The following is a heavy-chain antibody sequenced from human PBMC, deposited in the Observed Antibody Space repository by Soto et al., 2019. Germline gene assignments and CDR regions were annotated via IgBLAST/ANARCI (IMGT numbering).Heavy chain of an antibody. Sequence: SETLSLTCTVSGGSISSGDYYWSWFRQPPGKGLEWIGYIYYSGSTYYNPSLKSRVTISVDTSKNQFSLKLSSVTAADTAVYYCARVGYSYGIGIEMDVWGQGTTVTVSS. D-gene: IGHD5-18*01. V-gene: IGHV4-30-4*01. CDR1: GGSISSGDYY. J-gene: IGHJ6*02. CDR3: ARVGYSYGIGIEMDV. CDR2: IYYSGST.